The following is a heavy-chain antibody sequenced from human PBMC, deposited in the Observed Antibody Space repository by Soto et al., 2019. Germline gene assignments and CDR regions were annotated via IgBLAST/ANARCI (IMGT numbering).Heavy chain of an antibody. CDR3: ARRGSGSYYDY. J-gene: IGHJ4*02. Sequence: EVQLLESGGGLVQPGGSLRLSCAASGFTFSSYAMRWVRQAPGKGLEWVSAISGSGGSTYYADSVKGRFTISGDNSKNTVYLQRNSLRAEATAVYYCARRGSGSYYDYWGQGTLVTVSS. V-gene: IGHV3-23*01. CDR1: GFTFSSYA. D-gene: IGHD1-26*01. CDR2: ISGSGGST.